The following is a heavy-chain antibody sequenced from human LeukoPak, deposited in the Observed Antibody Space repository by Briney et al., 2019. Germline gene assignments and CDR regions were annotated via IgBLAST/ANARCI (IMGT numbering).Heavy chain of an antibody. CDR2: ISAYNGNT. V-gene: IGHV1-18*04. Sequence: VASVKVSCKASAYTFSSYGISWVRQAPGQGLECMGWISAYNGNTNYAQKFQGRVTMTEDTSTDTAYMELSSLRSEDTAVYYCATIRELYDYYGMDVWGQGTTVTVSS. CDR1: AYTFSSYG. D-gene: IGHD1-26*01. CDR3: ATIRELYDYYGMDV. J-gene: IGHJ6*02.